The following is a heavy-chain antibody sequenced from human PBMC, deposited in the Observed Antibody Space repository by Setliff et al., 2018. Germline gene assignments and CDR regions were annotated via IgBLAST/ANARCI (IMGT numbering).Heavy chain of an antibody. V-gene: IGHV4-61*02. Sequence: NPSETLSLTCTVSGGSISSSSYYWSWIRQPAGKGLEWIGRIYTSGSTNYNPSLKSRVTISVDTSKNQFSLKLSSVTAADTAVYYCASNALPHYDYSNYEGLYDYYYYMDVWGKGTTVTVSS. CDR1: GGSISSSSYY. D-gene: IGHD4-4*01. CDR2: IYTSGST. CDR3: ASNALPHYDYSNYEGLYDYYYYMDV. J-gene: IGHJ6*03.